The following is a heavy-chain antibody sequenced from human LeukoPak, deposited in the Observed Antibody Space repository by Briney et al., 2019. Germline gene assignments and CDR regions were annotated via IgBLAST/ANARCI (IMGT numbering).Heavy chain of an antibody. CDR2: TSYDESNK. CDR3: ARVVVSSSSDYFDY. V-gene: IGHV3-30*04. D-gene: IGHD6-6*01. J-gene: IGHJ4*02. CDR1: GFTFSNYA. Sequence: GGSLRLSCAASGFTFSNYAMHWVRQAPGKGLEWVAVTSYDESNKYYADSVKGRFTITRDNSKKTLYLQMNSLRGEDTAVYYCARVVVSSSSDYFDYWGQGTLVIVSS.